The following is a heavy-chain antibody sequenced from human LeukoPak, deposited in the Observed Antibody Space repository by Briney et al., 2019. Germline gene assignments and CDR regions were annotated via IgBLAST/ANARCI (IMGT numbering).Heavy chain of an antibody. CDR1: GFTFSSYW. CDR3: ARESVARGYNWFDP. J-gene: IGHJ5*02. Sequence: GGSLRLSCAASGFTFSSYWMSWVRQAPGKGLEWVANIKQDGSEKYYVDSVKGRFTISRDNAKDSLYLQMNSLRAEDTAVYYCARESVARGYNWFDPWGQGTLVTVSS. V-gene: IGHV3-7*01. CDR2: IKQDGSEK. D-gene: IGHD3-10*01.